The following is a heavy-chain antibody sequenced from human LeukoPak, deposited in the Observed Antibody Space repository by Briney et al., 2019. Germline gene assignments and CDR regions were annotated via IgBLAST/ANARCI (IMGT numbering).Heavy chain of an antibody. J-gene: IGHJ4*02. V-gene: IGHV1-18*01. D-gene: IGHD2-15*01. CDR2: ISAYNGNT. CDR1: GYTFTSYG. Sequence: ASVKVSCKASGYTFTSYGISWVRQAPGQGLEWMGWISAYNGNTNYAQKLQGRVTMTTDTSTSTAYMELSRLRSDDTAVYYCASPLGYCSGGSCYVADDYWGQGTLVTVSS. CDR3: ASPLGYCSGGSCYVADDY.